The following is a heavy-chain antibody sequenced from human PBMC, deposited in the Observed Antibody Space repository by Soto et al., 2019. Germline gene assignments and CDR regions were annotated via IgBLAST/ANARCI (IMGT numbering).Heavy chain of an antibody. CDR1: GYTFNIYG. J-gene: IGHJ6*02. Sequence: QVQLVQSGAEMKKPGASVKVSCKSSGYTFNIYGIHWLRQAPGQGLEWMGWINGGTGNVEYSQRFQDRVIISRDTSASTDYMGVSRLTFGDTAIYRCARATIPSQPKGLDVWGQGTAVIVSS. V-gene: IGHV1-3*01. D-gene: IGHD2-2*02. CDR2: INGGTGNV. CDR3: ARATIPSQPKGLDV.